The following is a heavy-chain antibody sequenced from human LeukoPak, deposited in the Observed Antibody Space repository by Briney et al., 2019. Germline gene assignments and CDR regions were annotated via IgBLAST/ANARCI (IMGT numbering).Heavy chain of an antibody. CDR3: ARDYYHCGSTSCYRFFDY. Sequence: SETLSLTCTVSGGSISSSSYYWGWIRQPPGKGLEWIGSIYYSGSTYYNPSLKSRVTISVDTSKNQFSLKLSSVTAADTAVYYCARDYYHCGSTSCYRFFDYWGQGTLVTVSS. D-gene: IGHD2-2*02. V-gene: IGHV4-39*07. CDR2: IYYSGST. J-gene: IGHJ4*02. CDR1: GGSISSSSYY.